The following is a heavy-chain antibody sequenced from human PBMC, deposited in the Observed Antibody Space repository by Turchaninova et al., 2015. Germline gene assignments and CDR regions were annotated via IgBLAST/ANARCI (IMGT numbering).Heavy chain of an antibody. CDR1: GYSISSGYY. V-gene: IGHV4-38-2*01. J-gene: IGHJ3*02. Sequence: QVQLQESGPGLVKPSETLSLTCAVSGYSISSGYYCGWLRRPPGQGLVWIGGVYLSGCTYYNPSLKSRVTLPVYPNKNGFLLNCSSVPAADTAAYYCARLPYCGGDCYKWDAIDIWGQGTMVTVS. D-gene: IGHD2-21*02. CDR3: ARLPYCGGDCYKWDAIDI. CDR2: VYLSGCT.